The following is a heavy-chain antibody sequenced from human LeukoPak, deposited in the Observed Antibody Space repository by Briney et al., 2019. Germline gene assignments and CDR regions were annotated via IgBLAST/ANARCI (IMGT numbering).Heavy chain of an antibody. CDR3: ARGSPSGSLDY. D-gene: IGHD1-26*01. CDR2: ISTNGGTT. J-gene: IGHJ4*02. V-gene: IGHV3-64*01. Sequence: PGGSLRLSCVASGFTFSSHPMHWVRQAPGKGLESVSAISTNGGTTYYANSVRGRFIISRDNSHNTLYLQMGRLRTDDTAIYYCARGSPSGSLDYWGQGTLVTVSS. CDR1: GFTFSSHP.